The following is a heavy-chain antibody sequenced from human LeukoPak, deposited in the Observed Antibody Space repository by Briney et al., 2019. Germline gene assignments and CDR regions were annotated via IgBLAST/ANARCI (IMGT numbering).Heavy chain of an antibody. Sequence: ASVKVSCKASGFTFTGYYIHWVRQAPGQGLEWMGWVNPNSGGTNYALMFQGRVTMTRDTSINTAYMELSGLRSDDTAVYYCARDSYGGNWSLGYWGQGTLVTVSS. V-gene: IGHV1-2*02. CDR2: VNPNSGGT. CDR3: ARDSYGGNWSLGY. CDR1: GFTFTGYY. J-gene: IGHJ4*02. D-gene: IGHD4-23*01.